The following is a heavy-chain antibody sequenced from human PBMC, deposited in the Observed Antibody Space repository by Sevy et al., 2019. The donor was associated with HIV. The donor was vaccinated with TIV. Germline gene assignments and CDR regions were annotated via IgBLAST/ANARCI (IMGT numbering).Heavy chain of an antibody. V-gene: IGHV1-18*01. CDR2: ISAYNGNT. D-gene: IGHD2-2*01. J-gene: IGHJ4*02. CDR3: ARDHVRYCSSTSYYSAPGGDY. Sequence: ASVKVSCKASGYTFTSYGISWVRQAPGQGLEWMGWISAYNGNTNYAQKLQGRVTMTTDTSTSTAYMELRSLRSDDTAVYYCARDHVRYCSSTSYYSAPGGDYWGQGTLVTVSS. CDR1: GYTFTSYG.